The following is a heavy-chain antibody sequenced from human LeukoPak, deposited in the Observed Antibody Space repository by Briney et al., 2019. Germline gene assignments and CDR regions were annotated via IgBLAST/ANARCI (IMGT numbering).Heavy chain of an antibody. D-gene: IGHD5-12*01. Sequence: SETLSLTCTVSGGSISSSSYYWGWIRQPPGKGLEWIGSMYYSGSTYYNPSLKSRVTISVDTSKNQFSLKLSSVTAADTAVYYCARSSGYDAYYFDYWGQGTLVTVSS. CDR1: GGSISSSSYY. CDR2: MYYSGST. J-gene: IGHJ4*02. CDR3: ARSSGYDAYYFDY. V-gene: IGHV4-39*01.